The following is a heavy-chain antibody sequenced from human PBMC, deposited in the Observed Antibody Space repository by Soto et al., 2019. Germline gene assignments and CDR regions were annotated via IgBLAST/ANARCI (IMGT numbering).Heavy chain of an antibody. D-gene: IGHD3-10*01. CDR2: INSDGSST. CDR3: ARVGEFLPFDY. V-gene: IGHV3-74*01. J-gene: IGHJ4*02. CDR1: GFTFSSYW. Sequence: GGSLRLSCAASGFTFSSYWMHWVRQAPGKGLVWVSRINSDGSSTSYADSVKGRFTISRDNAKNTLYLQMNSLRAEDTAVYYCARVGEFLPFDYWGQGTRVNVSS.